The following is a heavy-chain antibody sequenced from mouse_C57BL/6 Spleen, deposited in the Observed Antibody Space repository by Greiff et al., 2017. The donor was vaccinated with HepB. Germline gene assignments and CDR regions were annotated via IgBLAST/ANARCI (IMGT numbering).Heavy chain of an antibody. V-gene: IGHV1-82*01. J-gene: IGHJ3*01. D-gene: IGHD2-3*01. CDR3: ARSDGYSPWCAY. CDR2: IYPGDGDT. CDR1: GYAFSSSW. Sequence: VQLQQSGPELVKPGASVKISCKASGYAFSSSWMNWVKQRPGKGLEWVGRIYPGDGDTNYNGKFKGKATLTADKSSSTAYMQLSSLTSEDSAVYFCARSDGYSPWCAYWGQGTLVTVSA.